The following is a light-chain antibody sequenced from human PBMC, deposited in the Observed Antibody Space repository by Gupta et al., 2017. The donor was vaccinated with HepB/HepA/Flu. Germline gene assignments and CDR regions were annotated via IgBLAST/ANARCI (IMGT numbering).Light chain of an antibody. Sequence: DIQMTQSPSSLSASVGDRVTITCQASQDINNFLNWYQLKPGKAPKLLIFDASKVETGVPTRFSGSGSGTDFTFTISSRQSEDVATYYCQQEDNLPFTFGQGTQVDIK. CDR2: DAS. CDR1: QDINNF. CDR3: QQEDNLPFT. V-gene: IGKV1-33*01. J-gene: IGKJ5*01.